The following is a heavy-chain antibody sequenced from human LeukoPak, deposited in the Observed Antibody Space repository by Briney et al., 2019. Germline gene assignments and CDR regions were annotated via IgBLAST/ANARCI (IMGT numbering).Heavy chain of an antibody. CDR1: GFTLSKYG. CDR3: ATEGFYY. J-gene: IGHJ4*02. Sequence: PGGSLRLSCVASGFTLSKYGMRWVRQAGGKGLEYVSGISKSGDIKNYVDSVKGRFTISRDNSKNTLYFQMNSLRAEDTALYYCATEGFYYWGPGTLVTVSS. CDR2: ISKSGDIK. V-gene: IGHV3-23*01.